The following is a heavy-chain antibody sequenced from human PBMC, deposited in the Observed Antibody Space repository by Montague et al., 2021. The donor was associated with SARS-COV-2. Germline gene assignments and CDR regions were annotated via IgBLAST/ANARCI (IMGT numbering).Heavy chain of an antibody. Sequence: SETLSLTCTVSGGSISSYYWSWIRQPPGRGLQWIGYISYSGSTNYNPSLKSRVTISVDTSKNHFTLRLSSVTAADTAVYYCAIFRRTRLLLGTRYYGMDVWGQGTTVTVSS. D-gene: IGHD2-15*01. V-gene: IGHV4-59*01. CDR3: AIFRRTRLLLGTRYYGMDV. CDR2: ISYSGST. J-gene: IGHJ6*02. CDR1: GGSISSYY.